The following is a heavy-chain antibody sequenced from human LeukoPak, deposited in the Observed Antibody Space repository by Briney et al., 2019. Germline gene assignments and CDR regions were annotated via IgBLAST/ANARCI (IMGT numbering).Heavy chain of an antibody. CDR3: ARTQVVVAATTYYFDY. Sequence: SETLSLTCTVSGGSISSGGYYWSWIRQPPGKGLEWIGYIYHSGSTYYNPSLKSRVTISVDRSKNQFSLKLSSVTAADTAVYYCARTQVVVAATTYYFDYWGQGTLVTVSS. J-gene: IGHJ4*02. CDR2: IYHSGST. V-gene: IGHV4-30-2*01. CDR1: GGSISSGGYY. D-gene: IGHD2-15*01.